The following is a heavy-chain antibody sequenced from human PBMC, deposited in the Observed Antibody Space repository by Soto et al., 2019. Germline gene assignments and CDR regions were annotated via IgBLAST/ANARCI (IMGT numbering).Heavy chain of an antibody. D-gene: IGHD2-2*01. CDR1: GYSFTTNW. CDR2: IFPDDSDT. V-gene: IGHV5-51*01. CDR3: ARLIGSSSWFDL. J-gene: IGHJ5*02. Sequence: PGESLKISCKVSGYSFTTNWIAWVRQRPGKGLEWMGSIFPDDSDTRYSPSFQGQVTISVDKAVTTTYLQWSSLEASDSAMYYCARLIGSSSWFDLWGQGALVTVSS.